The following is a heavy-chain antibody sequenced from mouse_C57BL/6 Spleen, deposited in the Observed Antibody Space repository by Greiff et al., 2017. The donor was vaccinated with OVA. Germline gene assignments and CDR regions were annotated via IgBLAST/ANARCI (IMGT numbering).Heavy chain of an antibody. J-gene: IGHJ2*01. CDR1: GYTFTSYW. CDR3: ARACYGSSLYCDY. V-gene: IGHV1-52*01. D-gene: IGHD1-1*01. CDR2: IDPSDSET. Sequence: QVQLQQPGAELVRPGSSVKLSCKASGYTFTSYWMHWVKQRPIQGLEWIGNIDPSDSETHYNQKFKDKATLTVDKSYSKAYMQLSSLTSEDSAVYYCARACYGSSLYCDYWGQGTTLTVSA.